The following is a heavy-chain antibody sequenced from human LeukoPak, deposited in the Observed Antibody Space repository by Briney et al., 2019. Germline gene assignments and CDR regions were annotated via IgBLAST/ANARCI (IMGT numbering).Heavy chain of an antibody. V-gene: IGHV1-2*02. CDR1: GYTFTGYY. CDR3: ARAPVSGSYSDAFDI. J-gene: IGHJ3*02. D-gene: IGHD1-26*01. Sequence: ASVKVSCKASGYTFTGYYIHWVRQAPGQGLEWMGWINPNSGVTYYAQKFQGRVTMTRDTSISTAYMELNRVTSDDTAVYYCARAPVSGSYSDAFDIWGQGTMVTVSS. CDR2: INPNSGVT.